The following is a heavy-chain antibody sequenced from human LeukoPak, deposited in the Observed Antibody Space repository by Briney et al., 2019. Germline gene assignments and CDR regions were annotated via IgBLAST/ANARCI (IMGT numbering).Heavy chain of an antibody. CDR1: GYTFTSYD. Sequence: ASVKVSCKASGYTFTSYDTNWVRQATGQGLEWMGWMNPNSGNTGYAQKFQGRVTMTRNTSISTAYMELSSLRSEDTAVYYCARAPRITMIVVVKYWFDPWGQGTLVTVSS. D-gene: IGHD3-22*01. V-gene: IGHV1-8*01. J-gene: IGHJ5*02. CDR3: ARAPRITMIVVVKYWFDP. CDR2: MNPNSGNT.